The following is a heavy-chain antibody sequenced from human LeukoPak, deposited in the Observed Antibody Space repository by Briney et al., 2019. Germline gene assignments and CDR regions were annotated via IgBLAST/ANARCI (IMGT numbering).Heavy chain of an antibody. Sequence: GGSLRLSCAASGFTFSSYSMNWVRQAPGKGLEWVSSISSSSSYIYYADSVKGRFTISRDKAKNSLYLQMNSLRAEDTAVYYCARDTVTTPPVGLSDCWGQGTLVTVSS. J-gene: IGHJ4*02. CDR3: ARDTVTTPPVGLSDC. CDR1: GFTFSSYS. D-gene: IGHD4-11*01. V-gene: IGHV3-21*01. CDR2: ISSSSSYI.